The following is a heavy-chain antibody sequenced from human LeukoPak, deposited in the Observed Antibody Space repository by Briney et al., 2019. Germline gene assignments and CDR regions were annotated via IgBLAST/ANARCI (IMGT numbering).Heavy chain of an antibody. Sequence: SVKVSCKASGGTFSSYAISWVRQAPGQGLEWMGRIIPILGIANYAQKFQGRVTITADKSTSTAYMELSSLGSEDTAVYYCARGFNDYGDPTWGQGTLVTVSS. J-gene: IGHJ5*02. V-gene: IGHV1-69*04. CDR1: GGTFSSYA. D-gene: IGHD4-17*01. CDR3: ARGFNDYGDPT. CDR2: IIPILGIA.